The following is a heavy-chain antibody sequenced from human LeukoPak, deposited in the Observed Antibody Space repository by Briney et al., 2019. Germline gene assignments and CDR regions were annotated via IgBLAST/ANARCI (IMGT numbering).Heavy chain of an antibody. CDR1: RFTFSSYA. CDR3: ARDSPMTTVTLFDY. J-gene: IGHJ4*02. Sequence: GGSLRLSCAASRFTFSSYAMSWVRQAPGKGLEWVSAISGSGGSTYYADSVKGRFTISRDNSKNTLYLQMNSLRAEDTAVYYCARDSPMTTVTLFDYWGQGTLVTVSS. CDR2: ISGSGGST. V-gene: IGHV3-23*01. D-gene: IGHD4-17*01.